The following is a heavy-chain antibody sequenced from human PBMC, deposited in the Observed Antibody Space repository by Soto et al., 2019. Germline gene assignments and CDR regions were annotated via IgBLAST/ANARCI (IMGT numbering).Heavy chain of an antibody. Sequence: PSETLSFTCTVSGGSISSYYWSWIRQPPGKGLEWIGYIYYSGSTNYNPSLKSRVTISVDTSKNQFSLKLSSVTAADTAVYYCASGRATTTFDYWGQGTLVTVSS. V-gene: IGHV4-59*08. D-gene: IGHD1-26*01. CDR1: GGSISSYY. CDR3: ASGRATTTFDY. CDR2: IYYSGST. J-gene: IGHJ4*02.